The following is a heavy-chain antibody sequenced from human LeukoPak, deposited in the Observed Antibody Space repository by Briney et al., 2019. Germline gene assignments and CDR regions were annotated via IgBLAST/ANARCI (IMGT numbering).Heavy chain of an antibody. CDR1: GFTVSGNY. CDR3: ASRDYYDSSGYYDAFDI. Sequence: GGSLRLSCAASGFTVSGNYMSWVRQAPGKGLEWVSLIDSGGSTNYAESVKGRFTISRDHSKNTLNLQMNSLRAEDTAVYYCASRDYYDSSGYYDAFDIWGQGTMVTVSS. CDR2: IDSGGST. V-gene: IGHV3-66*01. J-gene: IGHJ3*02. D-gene: IGHD3-22*01.